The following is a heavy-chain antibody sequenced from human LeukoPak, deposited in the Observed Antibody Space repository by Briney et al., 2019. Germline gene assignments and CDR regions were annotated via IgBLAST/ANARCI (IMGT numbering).Heavy chain of an antibody. D-gene: IGHD3-9*01. CDR1: GYSFTSYW. Sequence: GESLKISCKGSGYSFTSYWIGWVRQMPGKGLEWMGIIYRGDSDTRYSPSFQGQVTISADKSISTAYLQWSSLKASDTAMYYCARPALLTGYGFLDAFDIWGQGTMVTVSS. CDR2: IYRGDSDT. CDR3: ARPALLTGYGFLDAFDI. V-gene: IGHV5-51*01. J-gene: IGHJ3*02.